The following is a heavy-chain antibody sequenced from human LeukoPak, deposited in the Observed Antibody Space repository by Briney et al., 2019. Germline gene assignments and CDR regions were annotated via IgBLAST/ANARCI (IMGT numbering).Heavy chain of an antibody. V-gene: IGHV3-64*02. CDR2: ISPNGDTT. Sequence: GGSLRLSCAAFGFTFSDYPMHWVRQAPGKGLEYVSAISPNGDTTYYADSVKGRFTISRDNSDNTLFLQVGSLRADDMAVYYCARGDFDTSGYPDSWGRGTLVTVSS. CDR3: ARGDFDTSGYPDS. D-gene: IGHD3-22*01. CDR1: GFTFSDYP. J-gene: IGHJ5*01.